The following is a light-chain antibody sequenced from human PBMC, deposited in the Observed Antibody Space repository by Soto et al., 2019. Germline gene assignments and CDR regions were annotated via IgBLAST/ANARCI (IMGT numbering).Light chain of an antibody. CDR1: QSVSSS. V-gene: IGKV3-11*01. CDR3: QQRSNWPIT. CDR2: DAS. Sequence: DIVLTQSPATLSLSPGERATLSCRASQSVSSSLAWYQQKPGQAPRLLIYDASNRATGIPARFSGSGSGTDFTLIISSLEPEDFAVYSCQQRSNWPITFGQGTRLEIK. J-gene: IGKJ5*01.